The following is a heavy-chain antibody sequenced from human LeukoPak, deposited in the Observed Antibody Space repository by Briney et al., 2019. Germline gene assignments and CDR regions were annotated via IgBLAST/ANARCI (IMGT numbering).Heavy chain of an antibody. CDR3: ARDSYSGSPGAFDI. V-gene: IGHV1-18*01. D-gene: IGHD1-26*01. CDR2: ISAYNGNT. J-gene: IGHJ3*02. Sequence: GASVNVSCKASGYTFTSYGINWVRQAPGQGLEWMGWISAYNGNTNYAQKLQGRVTMTTDTSTSTAYMELRSLRSDDTAVYYCARDSYSGSPGAFDIWGQGTMVTASS. CDR1: GYTFTSYG.